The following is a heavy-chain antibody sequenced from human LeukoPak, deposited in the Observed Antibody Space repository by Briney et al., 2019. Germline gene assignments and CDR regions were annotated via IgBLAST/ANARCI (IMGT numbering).Heavy chain of an antibody. Sequence: GSSVKVSCKASGGTFSSYAISWVRQAPGQGLEWMGWIIPMFGTGNYAQKFQGRVTITTDESTSTAYMELSSLRSEDTAVYSCARDHHDFWSGYKTSHYFDYWGQGNLVTVSS. D-gene: IGHD3-3*01. CDR2: IIPMFGTG. J-gene: IGHJ4*02. CDR1: GGTFSSYA. V-gene: IGHV1-69*05. CDR3: ARDHHDFWSGYKTSHYFDY.